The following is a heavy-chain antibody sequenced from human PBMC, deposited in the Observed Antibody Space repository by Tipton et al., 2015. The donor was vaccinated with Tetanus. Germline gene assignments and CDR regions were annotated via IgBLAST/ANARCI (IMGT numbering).Heavy chain of an antibody. J-gene: IGHJ5*02. D-gene: IGHD1-26*01. CDR1: GGTFSSYA. Sequence: QVQLVQSGAEVKKPGSSVKVSCKASGGTFSSYAISWVRQAPGQGLEWMGGIIPIFGTASYAQKFQGRVTITADESTSTAYMELSSLRSEDTAVYYCARMGIVGANNWFDPWGQGTLVTVSS. CDR2: IIPIFGTA. V-gene: IGHV1-69*01. CDR3: ARMGIVGANNWFDP.